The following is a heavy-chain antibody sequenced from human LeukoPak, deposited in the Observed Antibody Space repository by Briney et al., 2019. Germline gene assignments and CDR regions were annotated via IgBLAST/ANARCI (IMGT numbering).Heavy chain of an antibody. J-gene: IGHJ4*02. D-gene: IGHD2-2*01. CDR1: GGSISSGSYY. CDR3: ASWNQLLFFDY. V-gene: IGHV4-61*02. CDR2: IYTSGST. Sequence: PSETLSLTCTVSGGSISSGSYYWSWIRQPAGKGLEWIGRIYTSGSTNYNPSLKSRVTISVDTSKNQFSLKLSSVTAADTAVYYCASWNQLLFFDYWGQGTLVTVSS.